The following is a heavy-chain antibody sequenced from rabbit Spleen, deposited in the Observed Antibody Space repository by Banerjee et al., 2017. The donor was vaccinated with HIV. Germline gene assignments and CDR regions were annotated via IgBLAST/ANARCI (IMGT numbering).Heavy chain of an antibody. CDR1: GFDFSSSDY. Sequence: QQLVESGGGLVKPGASLTLTCNASGFDFSSSDYICWVRQAPGKGLEWISCIVGSSSGFTYSATWAKGRFTCSKTSSTTVTLQMTSLTVADTATYFCARDTGSSFSSYGMDLWGQGTLVTVS. J-gene: IGHJ6*01. CDR3: ARDTGSSFSSYGMDL. CDR2: IVGSSSGFT. V-gene: IGHV1S40*01. D-gene: IGHD8-1*01.